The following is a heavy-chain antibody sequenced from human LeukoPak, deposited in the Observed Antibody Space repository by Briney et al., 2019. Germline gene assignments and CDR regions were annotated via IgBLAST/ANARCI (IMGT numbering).Heavy chain of an antibody. V-gene: IGHV3-74*03. CDR2: VNNDGSST. CDR3: AKGGLRVTDY. J-gene: IGHJ4*02. D-gene: IGHD5/OR15-5a*01. CDR1: GFIFSNYW. Sequence: PGGSLRLSCAASGFIFSNYWMHWVRQAPGKGLVWVSRVNNDGSSTTYADSVKGRFTISRDNAKNTLYLQMNSLGAEDTAVYYCAKGGLRVTDYWGQGTLVTVSS.